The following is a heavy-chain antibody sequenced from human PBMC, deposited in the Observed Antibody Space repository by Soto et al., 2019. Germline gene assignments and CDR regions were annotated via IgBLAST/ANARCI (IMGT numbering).Heavy chain of an antibody. CDR2: IYYSGST. J-gene: IGHJ4*02. V-gene: IGHV4-59*08. CDR1: GGSISSYY. D-gene: IGHD6-19*01. CDR3: ANVNSRAWYAGYYFDY. Sequence: SETLSLTCTVSGGSISSYYWSWIRQPPGKGLEWIGYIYYSGSTNYNPSLKSRVTISVDTSKNQFSLKLSSVTAADTAVYYCANVNSRAWYAGYYFDYWGQGTLVTVS.